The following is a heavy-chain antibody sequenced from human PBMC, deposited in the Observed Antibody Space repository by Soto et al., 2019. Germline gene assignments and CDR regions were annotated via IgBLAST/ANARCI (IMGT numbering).Heavy chain of an antibody. CDR1: GFTFSSYG. Sequence: PGGSLGLSCAASGFTFSSYGMHWVRQAPGKGLEWVAVIWYDGSNKYYADSVKGRFTISRDNSKNTLYLQMNSLRAEDTAVYYCARDYSRDYGQYYYDYRMYHWGQGTTVTVSS. CDR2: IWYDGSNK. D-gene: IGHD4-17*01. V-gene: IGHV3-33*01. CDR3: ARDYSRDYGQYYYDYRMYH. J-gene: IGHJ6*02.